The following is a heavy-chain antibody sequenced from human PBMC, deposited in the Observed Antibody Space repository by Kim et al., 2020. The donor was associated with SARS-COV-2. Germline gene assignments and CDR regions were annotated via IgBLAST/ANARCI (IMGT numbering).Heavy chain of an antibody. CDR1: GLSFSDSA. J-gene: IGHJ3*01. V-gene: IGHV3-73*01. CDR3: ARGPPYSDSYWDALDV. CDR2: IRSKANSYAT. Sequence: GGSLRLSCAASGLSFSDSAMHWVRQASGKGLEWVGRIRSKANSYATAYGVSVTGRFSISRDDAKNTAYLQMNSLKTEDTVVYYCARGPPYSDSYWDALDVSGQGTRGTVSS. D-gene: IGHD1-26*01.